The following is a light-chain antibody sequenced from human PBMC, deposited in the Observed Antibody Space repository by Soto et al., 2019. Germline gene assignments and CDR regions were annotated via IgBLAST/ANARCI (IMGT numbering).Light chain of an antibody. CDR1: SSIIRNNF. J-gene: IGLJ2*01. CDR2: DDN. CDR3: GAWGGGLSAVA. V-gene: IGLV1-51*01. Sequence: QSVLTQPPSVSAAPGQTVTISCSGASSIIRNNFVSWYQQLPGTAPKLLIYDDNVRPSAVPDRFSGSKSGTSATLGITGLQTGDEADYYCGAWGGGLSAVAFGGGTKLTVL.